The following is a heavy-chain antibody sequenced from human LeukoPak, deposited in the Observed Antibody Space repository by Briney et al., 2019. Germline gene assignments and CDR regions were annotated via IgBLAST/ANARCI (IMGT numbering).Heavy chain of an antibody. D-gene: IGHD3-22*01. Sequence: SETLSLTCTVSGGSISSYYWSWIRQPPGKGLEWIGYIYYSGSTNYNPSLKSRVTISVDTSKNQFSMKPSSVPAADTAVYYCARMGYDSSGYPFDYWGQGTLVTVSS. CDR2: IYYSGST. CDR3: ARMGYDSSGYPFDY. V-gene: IGHV4-59*01. J-gene: IGHJ4*02. CDR1: GGSISSYY.